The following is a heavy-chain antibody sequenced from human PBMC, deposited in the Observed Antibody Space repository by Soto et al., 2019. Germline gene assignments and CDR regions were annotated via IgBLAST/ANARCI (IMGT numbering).Heavy chain of an antibody. D-gene: IGHD3-16*02. CDR3: AKENYVWGSYHIDY. CDR1: GFTFSSYG. J-gene: IGHJ4*02. Sequence: QVQLVESGGGVVQPGRSLRLSCAASGFTFSSYGMHWVRQAPGKGLEWVAVISYDGSNKYYADSVKGRFTISRDNSKNTLYLQMKSLRTEDTAVYYCAKENYVWGSYHIDYWGQGTLVTVSS. CDR2: ISYDGSNK. V-gene: IGHV3-30*18.